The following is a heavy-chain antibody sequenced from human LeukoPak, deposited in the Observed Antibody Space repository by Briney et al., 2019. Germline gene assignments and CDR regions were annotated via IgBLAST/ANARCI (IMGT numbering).Heavy chain of an antibody. CDR1: GGSFSGYY. Sequence: SETLSLTCAVYGGSFSGYYWGWIRQPPGKGLEWIGSIYHSGSTYYNLSLKSRVTISVDTSKNQFSLKLSSVTAADTAVYYCARDVGTLDTAMVSFEYWGQGTLVTVSS. J-gene: IGHJ4*02. CDR3: ARDVGTLDTAMVSFEY. CDR2: IYHSGST. V-gene: IGHV4-38-2*02. D-gene: IGHD5-18*01.